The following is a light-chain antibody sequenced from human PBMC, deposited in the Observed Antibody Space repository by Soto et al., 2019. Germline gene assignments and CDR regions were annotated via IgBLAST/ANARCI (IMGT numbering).Light chain of an antibody. CDR3: QQYSTSLT. Sequence: EIFRTQSPATLSVSPGEKVILSCRASESVGSTLAWYQQKPCQAPRLLIRRASTRDTGVPARFSGSGSGTEFTLTISSLQSEDFAVYYCQQYSTSLTFGGGT. CDR2: RAS. V-gene: IGKV3-15*01. CDR1: ESVGST. J-gene: IGKJ4*02.